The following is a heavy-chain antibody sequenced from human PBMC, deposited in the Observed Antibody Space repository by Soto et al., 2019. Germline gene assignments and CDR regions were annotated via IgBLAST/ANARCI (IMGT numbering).Heavy chain of an antibody. J-gene: IGHJ2*01. CDR1: GDSISSYY. Sequence: QVQLQESGPGLVKPSETLSLTCTVSGDSISSYYWSWIRQPPGKGLEWIGFIYDSGNTNHNPSLKSRMTTGLDTSKNQFSPRLGSLTVSDTAVYYCARHGPAVTGPGYFDLWGRGTLVTVSS. D-gene: IGHD6-19*01. V-gene: IGHV4-59*08. CDR2: IYDSGNT. CDR3: ARHGPAVTGPGYFDL.